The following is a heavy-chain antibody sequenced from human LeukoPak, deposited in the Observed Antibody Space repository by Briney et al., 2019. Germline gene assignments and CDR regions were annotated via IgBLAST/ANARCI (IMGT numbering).Heavy chain of an antibody. CDR3: AREFYGSGSYYGAPFDY. CDR2: ISAYNGNT. D-gene: IGHD3-10*01. CDR1: GYTLTSYG. Sequence: GASVKVSCKASGYTLTSYGISWVRQAPGQGLEWMGWISAYNGNTNYAQKLQGRVTMTTDTSTSTAYMELRSRRSDDTAVYYCAREFYGSGSYYGAPFDYWGQGTLVTVSS. J-gene: IGHJ4*02. V-gene: IGHV1-18*04.